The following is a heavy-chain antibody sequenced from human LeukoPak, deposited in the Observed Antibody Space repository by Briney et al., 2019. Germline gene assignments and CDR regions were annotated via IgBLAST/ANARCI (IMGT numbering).Heavy chain of an antibody. CDR3: AREDFHNYYYYGMDV. Sequence: GGSLRLPCAASGFTFSSYWMSWVRQAPGKGLEWVANIKQDGSEKYYVDSVKGRFTISRDNAKNSLYLQMNSLRAEDTAVYYCAREDFHNYYYYGMDVWGQGTTVTVSS. CDR2: IKQDGSEK. D-gene: IGHD3/OR15-3a*01. V-gene: IGHV3-7*01. CDR1: GFTFSSYW. J-gene: IGHJ6*02.